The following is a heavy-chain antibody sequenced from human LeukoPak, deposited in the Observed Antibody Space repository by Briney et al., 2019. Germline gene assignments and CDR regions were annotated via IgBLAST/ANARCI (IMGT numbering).Heavy chain of an antibody. V-gene: IGHV4-34*01. Sequence: SETLSLTCAVYGGSFSGYYWSWIRQPPGKGLEWIEEINHSGSTNYNPSLKSRVTISVDTSKNQFSLKLSSVTAADTAVYYCARGRKYSSSSYYYYYYMDVWGKGTTVTVSS. CDR3: ARGRKYSSSSYYYYYYMDV. J-gene: IGHJ6*03. CDR1: GGSFSGYY. CDR2: INHSGST. D-gene: IGHD6-6*01.